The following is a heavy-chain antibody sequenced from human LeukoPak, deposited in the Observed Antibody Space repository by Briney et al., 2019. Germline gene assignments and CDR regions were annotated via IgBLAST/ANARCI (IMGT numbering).Heavy chain of an antibody. V-gene: IGHV4-59*08. J-gene: IGHJ4*02. CDR2: IYYSGST. CDR1: GGSTSRYY. Sequence: SETLSLTCTVSGGSTSRYYWSWIRQPPGKRLEWLGYIYYSGSTTYNPSLKSRLTMSVDTSKNQISLKLISLTAADTAVYYCARLPGIAAVWGQGTLVTVSS. D-gene: IGHD6-13*01. CDR3: ARLPGIAAV.